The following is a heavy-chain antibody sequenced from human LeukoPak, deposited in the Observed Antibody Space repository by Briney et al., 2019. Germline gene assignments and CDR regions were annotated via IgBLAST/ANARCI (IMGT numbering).Heavy chain of an antibody. J-gene: IGHJ5*02. V-gene: IGHV4-61*01. CDR2: IYYSGST. D-gene: IGHD6-13*01. CDR1: GGSVSSGSYY. Sequence: PSETLSLTCTVSGGSVSSGSYYWNWIRQPPGKGLEWIGYIYYSGSTNYNPSLNSRVTISLDTSKNQFSLKLSSVTAADTAVFYCARGYNSIRGWFDPWGQGTPVTVSS. CDR3: ARGYNSIRGWFDP.